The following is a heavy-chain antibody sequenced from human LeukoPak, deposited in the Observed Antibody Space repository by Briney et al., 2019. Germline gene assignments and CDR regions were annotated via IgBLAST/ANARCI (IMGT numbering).Heavy chain of an antibody. CDR3: ARDRCSGGSCSKLVGISYYYYYFGMDV. CDR1: GFTFSDYA. CDR2: ISGSGEST. Sequence: GGSLRLSCAASGFTFSDYAMTWVRQAPGKGLEWASVISGSGESTNYADSVRGRFTVSRDNVHNTLYLQMHSLGAEDTAVYYCARDRCSGGSCSKLVGISYYYYYFGMDVWGQGTTVTVSS. D-gene: IGHD2-15*01. V-gene: IGHV3-23*01. J-gene: IGHJ6*02.